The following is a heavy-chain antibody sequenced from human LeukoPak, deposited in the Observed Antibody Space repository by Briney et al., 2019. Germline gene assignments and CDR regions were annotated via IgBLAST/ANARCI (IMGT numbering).Heavy chain of an antibody. Sequence: PSETLSLTCAVYGGSFSGYYWSWIRQPPGKGLEWIGEINHSGSTNYNPSLKSRVTISVDTSKNQFSLKLSSVTAADTAVYYCARGGDGDSGYDYDYWGQGTLVTVSS. V-gene: IGHV4-34*01. CDR2: INHSGST. D-gene: IGHD5-12*01. CDR1: GGSFSGYY. CDR3: ARGGDGDSGYDYDY. J-gene: IGHJ4*02.